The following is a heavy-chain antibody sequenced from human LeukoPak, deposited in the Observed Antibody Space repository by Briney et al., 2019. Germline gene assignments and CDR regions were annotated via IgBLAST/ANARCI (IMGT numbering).Heavy chain of an antibody. CDR2: ISYDGGNK. Sequence: GGSLRLSCAASGFTFSSYAIHWVRQAPGKGLEWAAVISYDGGNKYYADSVKGRFTISRDNSKNTLYLQMNSLRAEDTAMYYCARDSSGWYSTGGDFDYWGQGTLVTVSS. CDR1: GFTFSSYA. J-gene: IGHJ4*02. V-gene: IGHV3-30-3*01. D-gene: IGHD6-19*01. CDR3: ARDSSGWYSTGGDFDY.